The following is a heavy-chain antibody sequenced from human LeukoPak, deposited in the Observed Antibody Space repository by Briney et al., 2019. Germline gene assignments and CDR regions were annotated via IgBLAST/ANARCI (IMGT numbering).Heavy chain of an antibody. CDR3: ARGIVGALDAFDI. V-gene: IGHV3-66*01. CDR1: GFTVSTNC. D-gene: IGHD1-26*01. J-gene: IGHJ3*02. Sequence: GGSLRLSCAASGFTVSTNCMTWVRQAPGKGLEWVSTIYSGGTTYYADSVKGRFTISRDNSKNTLYLQMNSLRAEDTAVYYCARGIVGALDAFDIWGQGTMVTVSS. CDR2: IYSGGTT.